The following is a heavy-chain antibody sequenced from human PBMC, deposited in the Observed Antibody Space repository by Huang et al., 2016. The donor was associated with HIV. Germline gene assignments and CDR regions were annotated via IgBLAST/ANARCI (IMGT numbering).Heavy chain of an antibody. CDR1: GGSFKISG. V-gene: IGHV1-69*13. CDR3: ASGASYEIWTPYYSGWHYSMDV. D-gene: IGHD3-9*01. CDR2: SLPMLGRA. J-gene: IGHJ6*03. Sequence: QVHLVQSGAEVKKPGSSVRVSCTASGGSFKISGISWVRQAPGQGLEWLGGSLPMLGRANDEQKMGDRVTITARESTTTVYMDLTSLRPEDTAVYYCASGASYEIWTPYYSGWHYSMDVWGEGTTVTVSS.